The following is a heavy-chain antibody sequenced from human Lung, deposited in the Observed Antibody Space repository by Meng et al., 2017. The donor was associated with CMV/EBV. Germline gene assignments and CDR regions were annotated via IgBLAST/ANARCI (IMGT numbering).Heavy chain of an antibody. J-gene: IGHJ4*02. CDR1: GFTFSSYA. D-gene: IGHD3-10*01. CDR2: ISYDGSNK. V-gene: IGHV3-30-3*01. Sequence: QVQLVESGGGVVQPGRSLRLSCAASGFTFSSYAMHWVRQAPGKGLEWVAVISYDGSNKYYADSVKGRFTISRDNSKNTLYLQMNSLRAEDTAVYYCARELILWFGELDYWGQVTLVTVSS. CDR3: ARELILWFGELDY.